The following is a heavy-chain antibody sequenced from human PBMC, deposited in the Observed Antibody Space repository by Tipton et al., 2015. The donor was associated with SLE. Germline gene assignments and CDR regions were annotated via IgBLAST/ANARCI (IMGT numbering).Heavy chain of an antibody. V-gene: IGHV4-59*01. CDR2: IYYSGST. J-gene: IGHJ6*02. CDR1: GCSISSYY. Sequence: TLSLTCTVSGCSISSYYWSWIRQPPGKGLEWIGYIYYSGSTNYNPSLKSRVTISVDTSKNQFSLKLSSVTAADTAVYYCARFHGYGMDVWGQGTTVTVSS. CDR3: ARFHGYGMDV.